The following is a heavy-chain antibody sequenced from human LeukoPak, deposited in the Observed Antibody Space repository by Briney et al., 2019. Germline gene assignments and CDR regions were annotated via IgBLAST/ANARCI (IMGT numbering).Heavy chain of an antibody. CDR2: INPNNGGT. D-gene: IGHD2-2*01. CDR3: ARVPCITTSCSPINWFDP. CDR1: GYTFTGYY. Sequence: ASVKVSCRASGYTFTGYYMHWVRQAPGQGLEWMGWINPNNGGTGYAQKFQGRVTMTRDTSTSTAYMELSGLRSDDTAVYYCARVPCITTSCSPINWFDPWGQGTLVTVSS. J-gene: IGHJ5*02. V-gene: IGHV1-2*02.